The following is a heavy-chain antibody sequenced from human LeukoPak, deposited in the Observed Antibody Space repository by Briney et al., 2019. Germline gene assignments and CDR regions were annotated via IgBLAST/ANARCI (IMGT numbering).Heavy chain of an antibody. J-gene: IGHJ5*02. CDR1: GFTFSSSW. Sequence: GGSLRLSCVASGFTFSSSWMTWVRQAPGKGLEWVASIREDGSEKTSVDSVKGRFTISRDNAKNSLYLQMDSLRAEDTAVYYCAKDYSKTSYYGSGTYYRPNWFDPWGQGTLVTVSS. V-gene: IGHV3-7*01. CDR3: AKDYSKTSYYGSGTYYRPNWFDP. D-gene: IGHD3-10*01. CDR2: IREDGSEK.